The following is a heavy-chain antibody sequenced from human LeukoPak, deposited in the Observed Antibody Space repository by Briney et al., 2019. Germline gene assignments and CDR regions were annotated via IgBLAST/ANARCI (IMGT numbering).Heavy chain of an antibody. CDR3: ARDYGYSSGWYSY. J-gene: IGHJ4*02. D-gene: IGHD6-19*01. CDR1: GGSMSSYY. V-gene: IGHV4-59*12. Sequence: PSETLSLTCSVSGGSMSSYYWSWIRQSPGKGLEWIGYIYHSGSTDYNSSLKSRVTISEDTSKKQFSLKLSSVTAADTAVYYCARDYGYSSGWYSYWGQGTLVTVSS. CDR2: IYHSGST.